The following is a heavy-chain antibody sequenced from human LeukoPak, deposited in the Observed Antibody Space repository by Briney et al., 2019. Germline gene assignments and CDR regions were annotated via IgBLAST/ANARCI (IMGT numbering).Heavy chain of an antibody. D-gene: IGHD5-12*01. Sequence: GGSLRLSCVASGFTFSRYDMHWVRQAPGKGLEWLAFVRYDGRETFYADSVKGRFTISRDNSETTVNLQMNSLRVEDTAMYYCAKVFSYRGDDAFDLWGQGTMVTVSS. J-gene: IGHJ3*01. CDR2: VRYDGRET. CDR3: AKVFSYRGDDAFDL. V-gene: IGHV3-30*02. CDR1: GFTFSRYD.